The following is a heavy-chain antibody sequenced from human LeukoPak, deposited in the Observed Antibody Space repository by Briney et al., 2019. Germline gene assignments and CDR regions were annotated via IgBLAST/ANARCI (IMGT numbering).Heavy chain of an antibody. CDR3: ARKQFAYCSSTSCSYSDLAFVYYGMDV. CDR2: IIPIFGTA. CDR1: GGTFSSYA. D-gene: IGHD2-2*01. J-gene: IGHJ6*02. V-gene: IGHV1-69*13. Sequence: SVKVSCKASGGTFSSYAISWVRQAPGQGLKWMGGIIPIFGTANYAQKFQGRVTITADESTSTAYMELSSLRSEDTAVYYCARKQFAYCSSTSCSYSDLAFVYYGMDVWGQGTTVTVSS.